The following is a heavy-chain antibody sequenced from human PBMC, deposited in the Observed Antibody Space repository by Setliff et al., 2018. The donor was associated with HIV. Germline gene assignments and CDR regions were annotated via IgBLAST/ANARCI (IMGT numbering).Heavy chain of an antibody. J-gene: IGHJ6*03. D-gene: IGHD7-27*01. CDR3: ARRLMDNWGYDYYYSMDV. CDR2: IMPVFDKQ. Sequence: ASVKVSCKASGDTFRNYAFSWVRQAPGLGPEWMGGIMPVFDKQKYAQKFQVRVTITADESTSSVYMELSSLRSEDTAVYYCARRLMDNWGYDYYYSMDVWGRGTTVTVSS. V-gene: IGHV1-69*13. CDR1: GDTFRNYA.